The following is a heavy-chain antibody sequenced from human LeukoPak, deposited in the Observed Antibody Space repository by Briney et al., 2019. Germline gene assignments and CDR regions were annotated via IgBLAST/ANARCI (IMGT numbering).Heavy chain of an antibody. D-gene: IGHD5-18*01. CDR2: ISAYNGDT. J-gene: IGHJ4*02. Sequence: ASVKVSCKASGYTFTSYGINWVRQAPGQGLEWMGWISAYNGDTNYAQKLQGRVTMTEDTSTDTAYMELSSLRSEDTAVYYCARAAIQLWAIDYWGQGTLVTVSS. CDR3: ARAAIQLWAIDY. CDR1: GYTFTSYG. V-gene: IGHV1-18*01.